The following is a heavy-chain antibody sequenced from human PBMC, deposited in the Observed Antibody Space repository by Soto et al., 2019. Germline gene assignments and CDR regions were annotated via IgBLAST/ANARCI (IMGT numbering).Heavy chain of an antibody. D-gene: IGHD6-13*01. V-gene: IGHV3-48*01. CDR1: RFTFSSYS. Sequence: EVQLVESGGGLVQPGGSLRLSCAASRFTFSSYSMNWVRQAPGKGLEWVSYISSSSSTIYYADSVKGRFTISRDNAKNSLYLQMNSLRAEDTAVYYCARSIEQQLVGNWFDPWGQGTLVTVSS. CDR3: ARSIEQQLVGNWFDP. J-gene: IGHJ5*02. CDR2: ISSSSSTI.